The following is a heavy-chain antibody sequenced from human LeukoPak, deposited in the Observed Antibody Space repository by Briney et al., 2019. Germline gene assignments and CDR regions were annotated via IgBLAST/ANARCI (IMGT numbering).Heavy chain of an antibody. Sequence: GGSLRLSCAASGFIFSDYYMSWIRQAPGKGLEWVSYISSSGSTMYYTDSVKGRFTISRDNAKDSLYLQMNSLSAEDTALYYCARDQALGYCSGGSCHDAFDIWGQGTMVTVSS. CDR2: ISSSGSTM. CDR3: ARDQALGYCSGGSCHDAFDI. D-gene: IGHD2-15*01. J-gene: IGHJ3*02. V-gene: IGHV3-11*01. CDR1: GFIFSDYY.